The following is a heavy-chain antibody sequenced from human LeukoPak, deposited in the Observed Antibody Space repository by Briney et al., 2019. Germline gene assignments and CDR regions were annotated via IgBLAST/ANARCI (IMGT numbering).Heavy chain of an antibody. V-gene: IGHV4-34*01. CDR1: GGSFSGYY. J-gene: IGHJ4*02. CDR3: ASKTFRFGELL. CDR2: INHSGST. Sequence: TSETLCLTCAVYGGSFSGYYWSWIRQPPGKGLEWIGEINHSGSTNYNPSLKSRVTISVDTSKNQFSLKLSSVTAADTAVYYCASKTFRFGELLWGQGTLVTVSS. D-gene: IGHD3-10*01.